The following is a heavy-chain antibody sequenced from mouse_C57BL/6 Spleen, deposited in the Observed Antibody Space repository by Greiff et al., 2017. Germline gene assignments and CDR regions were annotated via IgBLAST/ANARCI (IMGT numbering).Heavy chain of an antibody. CDR2: IYPGDGDT. D-gene: IGHD2-1*01. Sequence: QVHVKQSGAELVKPGASVKFSCKASGYAFSSYWMNWVKQRPGQGLEWIGQIYPGDGDTNYNGKFKGKATLTADKSSSTAYMQLSSLTSEDSAVYFCARSGGYYGLYAMDYWGQGTSVTVSS. J-gene: IGHJ4*01. CDR3: ARSGGYYGLYAMDY. CDR1: GYAFSSYW. V-gene: IGHV1-80*01.